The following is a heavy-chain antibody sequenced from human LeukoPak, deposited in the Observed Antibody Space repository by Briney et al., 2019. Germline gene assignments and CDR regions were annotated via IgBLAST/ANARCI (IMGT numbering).Heavy chain of an antibody. Sequence: GGSLRLSCAASGFTFSSYAMHWVRQAPGKGLEWGAVISYDGSNKYYADSVKGRFTISRDNSKNTLYLQMNSLRAEDTAVYYCARDQHYDFWSGYFNHPHYYYQGMDVWGQGTTVNVSS. J-gene: IGHJ6*02. CDR3: ARDQHYDFWSGYFNHPHYYYQGMDV. D-gene: IGHD3-3*01. CDR2: ISYDGSNK. V-gene: IGHV3-30-3*01. CDR1: GFTFSSYA.